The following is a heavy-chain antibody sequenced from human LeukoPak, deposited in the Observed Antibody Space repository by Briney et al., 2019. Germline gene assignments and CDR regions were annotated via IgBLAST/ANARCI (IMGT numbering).Heavy chain of an antibody. D-gene: IGHD6-6*01. V-gene: IGHV1-69*05. CDR3: ARATPTYSSSSTTRPYYYYYMDV. CDR1: GYTFTGYY. Sequence: GASVKVSCKASGYTFTGYYMHWVRQAPGQGLEWMGGIIPIFGTANYAQKFQGRVTITTDESTSTAYMELSSLRSEDTAVYYCARATPTYSSSSTTRPYYYYYMDVWGKGTTVTVSS. J-gene: IGHJ6*03. CDR2: IIPIFGTA.